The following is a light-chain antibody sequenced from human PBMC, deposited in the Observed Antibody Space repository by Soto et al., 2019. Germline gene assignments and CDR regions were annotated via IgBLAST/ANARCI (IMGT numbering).Light chain of an antibody. V-gene: IGKV3-20*01. J-gene: IGKJ4*01. CDR3: QQYGGSPRALT. Sequence: EIVLTQSPDTLSLSPGERATLSCRASQSGSNDFLVWYQQKIGQAPRLLIYATSRRATGIPDRFSGSGSGTDFTLTISRLEPEDFAVYYCQQYGGSPRALTFGGGTRVEIK. CDR2: ATS. CDR1: QSGSNDF.